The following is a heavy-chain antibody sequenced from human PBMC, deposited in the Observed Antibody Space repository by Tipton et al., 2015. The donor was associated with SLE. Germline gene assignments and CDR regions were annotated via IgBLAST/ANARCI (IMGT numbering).Heavy chain of an antibody. CDR1: GGSFSGYY. CDR3: ARAVAGLWYFDL. Sequence: TLSLTCAVYGGSFSGYYWSWIRQPPGKGLEWIGEINHSGSTNYNPSLKSRVTISVDTSKNQFSLKLSSVTAADTAVYYCARAVAGLWYFDLWGRGTLVTVSS. V-gene: IGHV4-34*01. CDR2: INHSGST. D-gene: IGHD6-19*01. J-gene: IGHJ2*01.